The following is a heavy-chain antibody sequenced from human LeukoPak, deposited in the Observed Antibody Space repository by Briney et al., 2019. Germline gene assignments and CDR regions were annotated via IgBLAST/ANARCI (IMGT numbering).Heavy chain of an antibody. CDR3: ARDYSSGYYRTFDY. V-gene: IGHV3-30*04. Sequence: GGSLRLSCAASGFTFSSYAMHWVRQAPGKGLEWVAVISYDGSNIYYADSVKGRFTISRDNSKNTLYLQMNSLRAEDTAVYYCARDYSSGYYRTFDYWGQGTLDTVSS. CDR1: GFTFSSYA. J-gene: IGHJ4*02. CDR2: ISYDGSNI. D-gene: IGHD6-19*01.